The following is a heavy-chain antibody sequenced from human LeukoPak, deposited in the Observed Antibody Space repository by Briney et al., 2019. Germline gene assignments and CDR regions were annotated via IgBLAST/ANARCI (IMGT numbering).Heavy chain of an antibody. CDR3: ARGVPHCSSTSCPSGGSDY. Sequence: SETLSLTCAVYGGSFSGYYWSWIRQPPGKGLEWIGEINHSGSTNYNPSLKSRVTTSVDTSKNQFSLKLSSVTAADTAVYYCARGVPHCSSTSCPSGGSDYWGQGTLVTVSS. D-gene: IGHD2-2*01. J-gene: IGHJ4*02. V-gene: IGHV4-34*01. CDR2: INHSGST. CDR1: GGSFSGYY.